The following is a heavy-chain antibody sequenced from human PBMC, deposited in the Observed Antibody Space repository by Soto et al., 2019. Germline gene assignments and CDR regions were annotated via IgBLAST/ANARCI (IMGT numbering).Heavy chain of an antibody. J-gene: IGHJ5*02. Sequence: GASVKVSCKASGYSFSTYDISWLRQAPGQGPEWMGRISPKNGNTNYAQNFQDRATMTADTSSSTAYMELRGLRSDDTAKYYCATSYDSGFDPWGQGTLVTVSS. D-gene: IGHD3-3*01. CDR3: ATSYDSGFDP. CDR1: GYSFSTYD. CDR2: ISPKNGNT. V-gene: IGHV1-18*04.